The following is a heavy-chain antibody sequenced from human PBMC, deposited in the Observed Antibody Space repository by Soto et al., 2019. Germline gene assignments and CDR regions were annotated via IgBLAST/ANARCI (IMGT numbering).Heavy chain of an antibody. CDR1: GDSINSDKYY. CDR2: IYFRGNT. D-gene: IGHD3-9*01. Sequence: QLQLQESGPGLVKPSETLSLTCSVSGDSINSDKYYWGWIRQPPGKGLEWIGSIYFRGNTYYNQSLQTRVTTSLDKSKSQFSLKLNSVTAADSAVYFCARLEGLATISYYFDFWGQGALVTVSS. CDR3: ARLEGLATISYYFDF. V-gene: IGHV4-39*01. J-gene: IGHJ4*02.